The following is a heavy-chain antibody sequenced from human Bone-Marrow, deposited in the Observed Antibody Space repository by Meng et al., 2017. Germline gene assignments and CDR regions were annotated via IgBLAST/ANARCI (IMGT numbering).Heavy chain of an antibody. CDR2: IIPILGIA. D-gene: IGHD6-19*01. J-gene: IGHJ4*02. CDR3: ARVSPRRSGWSGDY. Sequence: SVKVPCKASGGTFSSYTISWVRQAPGQGLEWMGRIIPILGIANYAQKFQGRVTITADKSTSTAYMELSSLRSEDTAVYYCARVSPRRSGWSGDYWGQGTLVTVSS. V-gene: IGHV1-69*02. CDR1: GGTFSSYT.